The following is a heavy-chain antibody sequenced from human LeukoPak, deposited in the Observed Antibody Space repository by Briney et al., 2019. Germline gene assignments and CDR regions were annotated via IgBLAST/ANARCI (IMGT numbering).Heavy chain of an antibody. J-gene: IGHJ5*02. Sequence: GGSLRLSCAASGLTFGSYWMSWVRQAPGKGLEWVANIKEDGSGKHYVDSVKGRFTISRDNAENSLYLQMNSLRAEDTAVYYCARDMTMVGRYDPWGQGTLVTVSS. CDR1: GLTFGSYW. V-gene: IGHV3-7*03. CDR3: ARDMTMVGRYDP. D-gene: IGHD4/OR15-4a*01. CDR2: IKEDGSGK.